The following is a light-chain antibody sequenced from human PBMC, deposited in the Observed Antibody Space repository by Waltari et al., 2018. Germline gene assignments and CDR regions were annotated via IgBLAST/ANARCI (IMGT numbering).Light chain of an antibody. CDR1: NIESKS. V-gene: IGLV3-21*01. CDR2: YAG. J-gene: IGLJ1*01. CDR3: QVWDANTDPGV. Sequence: SYVLTQPPSVSVAPGETARITCGGNNIESKSVHWYRQRPGRAPERVIAYAGDGPSGIPGRFSGSRSGNPATLTVSRVEAGDEADYYCQVWDANTDPGVFGTGTEVTV.